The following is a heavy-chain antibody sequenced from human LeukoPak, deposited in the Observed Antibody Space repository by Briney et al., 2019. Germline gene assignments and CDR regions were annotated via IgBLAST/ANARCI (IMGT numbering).Heavy chain of an antibody. V-gene: IGHV4-4*07. Sequence: SETLSLTCTVSGGSISSYYWSWIRQPAGKGLEWIGRIYTSGSTNYNPSLKSRVTMSVDTSKNQFSLKLSSVTAADTAVYYCARTILPATIGAFDIWGQGTMLTVSS. D-gene: IGHD5-24*01. J-gene: IGHJ3*02. CDR1: GGSISSYY. CDR3: ARTILPATIGAFDI. CDR2: IYTSGST.